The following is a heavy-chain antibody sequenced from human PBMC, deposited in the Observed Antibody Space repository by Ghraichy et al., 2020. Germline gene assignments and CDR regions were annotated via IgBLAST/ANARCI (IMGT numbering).Heavy chain of an antibody. CDR1: GFTFSNYG. CDR3: AKEPYYHGSGSYSNGGNYFDY. Sequence: GGSLRLSCVASGFTFSNYGMHWVRQAPGKGLEWVAFIRFDESTKYYADSVKGQFTISRDNSKNTLYLQMNSLRAEDTAVYYCAKEPYYHGSGSYSNGGNYFDYWGQGTLVTVSS. D-gene: IGHD3-10*01. CDR2: IRFDESTK. V-gene: IGHV3-30*02. J-gene: IGHJ4*02.